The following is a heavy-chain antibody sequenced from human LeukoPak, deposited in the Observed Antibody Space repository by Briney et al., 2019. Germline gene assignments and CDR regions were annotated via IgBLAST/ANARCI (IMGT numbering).Heavy chain of an antibody. CDR2: IYSGGST. CDR3: ARDIAGAHYYYYYMDV. CDR1: GFTVSSNY. J-gene: IGHJ6*03. D-gene: IGHD6-13*01. Sequence: PGGSLRLSCAASGFTVSSNYMSWVRQAPGKGLEWVSVIYSGGSTYYADSVKGRFTIPRDNSKNTLYLQMNSLRAEDTAVYYCARDIAGAHYYYYYMDVWGKGTTVTVSS. V-gene: IGHV3-53*01.